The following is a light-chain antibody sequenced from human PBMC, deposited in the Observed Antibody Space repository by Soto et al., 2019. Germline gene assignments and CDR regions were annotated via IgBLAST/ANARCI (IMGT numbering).Light chain of an antibody. J-gene: IGLJ1*01. V-gene: IGLV1-51*02. CDR1: SSNTGNNY. CDR3: ATWDSSLSAGL. Sequence: QSVLTQPPSVSAAPGQKVTISCSGSSSNTGNNYVSWYQHLPGTAPKLLIYENDKRPSGIPDRFSGSKSGTSATLGITGLQTGDEADYYCATWDSSLSAGLFGTG. CDR2: END.